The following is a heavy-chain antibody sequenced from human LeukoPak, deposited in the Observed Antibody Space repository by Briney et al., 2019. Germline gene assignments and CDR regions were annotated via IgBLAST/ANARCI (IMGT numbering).Heavy chain of an antibody. D-gene: IGHD1-14*01. V-gene: IGHV4-59*01. Sequence: SETLSLTCTVSGGSISSYYWSWIRQPPGKGLEWIGYIYYSGSTNYNPSLKSRVTISEDTSKNQFSLKLSSVTAADTAVYYCARARIPEGYFDYWGQGTLVTVSS. J-gene: IGHJ4*02. CDR3: ARARIPEGYFDY. CDR2: IYYSGST. CDR1: GGSISSYY.